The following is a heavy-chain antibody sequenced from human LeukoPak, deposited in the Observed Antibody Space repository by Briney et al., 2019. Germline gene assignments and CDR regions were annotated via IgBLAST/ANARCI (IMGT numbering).Heavy chain of an antibody. CDR3: AKGEIEPQYYDFWSGYLPLFDY. CDR1: GFTVSSNY. J-gene: IGHJ4*02. D-gene: IGHD3-3*01. Sequence: GGSLRLSCAASGFTVSSNYMSWVRQAPGKGLEWVSVIYSGGSTYYADSVKGRFTISRDNSKNTLYLQMNSLRAEDTVVYYCAKGEIEPQYYDFWSGYLPLFDYWGQGTLVTVSS. CDR2: IYSGGST. V-gene: IGHV3-53*01.